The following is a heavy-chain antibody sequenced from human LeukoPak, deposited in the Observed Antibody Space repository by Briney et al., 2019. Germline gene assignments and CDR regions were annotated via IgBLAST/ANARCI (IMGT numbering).Heavy chain of an antibody. Sequence: PGGSLRLSCAASGFTFSDYYMSWIRQAPGKGLEWVSYISSSGSTIYYADSVKGRFTISRDNAKNSLYLQMNSLRAEDTAVYYCARDQSDVLARPVWAVGTDVWGQGTTVTVSS. D-gene: IGHD3-16*01. V-gene: IGHV3-11*01. CDR1: GFTFSDYY. CDR3: ARDQSDVLARPVWAVGTDV. J-gene: IGHJ6*02. CDR2: ISSSGSTI.